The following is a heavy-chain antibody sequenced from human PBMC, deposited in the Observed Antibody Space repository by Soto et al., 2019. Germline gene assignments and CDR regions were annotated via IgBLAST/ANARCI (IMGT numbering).Heavy chain of an antibody. J-gene: IGHJ6*02. D-gene: IGHD3-3*01. CDR3: ARTYDFGGMDG. Sequence: GASVKVSCKASGGTFSSYAISWVRQAPGQGLEWMGGIIPIFGTANYAQKFQGRVTITADESTSTAYMELSSLRFEDTAVYYCARTYDFGGMDGWGQGTTVTVSS. V-gene: IGHV1-69*13. CDR1: GGTFSSYA. CDR2: IIPIFGTA.